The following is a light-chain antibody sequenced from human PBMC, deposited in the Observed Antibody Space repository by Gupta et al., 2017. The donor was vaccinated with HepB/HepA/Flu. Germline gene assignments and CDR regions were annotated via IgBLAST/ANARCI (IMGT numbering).Light chain of an antibody. V-gene: IGLV2-8*01. CDR1: SSDVGGYNY. CDR3: SSYAGSNNVI. CDR2: EVN. Sequence: QSALTQPPSASGSPGQSVTISCTGTSSDVGGYNYVSWYQQLPGKAPKLMIYEVNKRPSGVPDRFSGSKSGNTASLTVSGLQAEDEADYYCSSYAGSNNVIFGGGTKVTVL. J-gene: IGLJ2*01.